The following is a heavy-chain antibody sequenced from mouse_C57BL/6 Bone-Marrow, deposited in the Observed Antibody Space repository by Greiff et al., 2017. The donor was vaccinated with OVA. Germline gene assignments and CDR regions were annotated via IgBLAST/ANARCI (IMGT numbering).Heavy chain of an antibody. Sequence: VKLMESGAELVRPGPSVKVSCKASGYAFTNYLIEWVKQRPGQGLEWIGVINPGSGGTNYNEKFKGKATLTADKSSSTAYMQLSSLTSEDSAVYFCARSTPRFDYWGQGTTLTVSS. CDR3: ARSTPRFDY. CDR1: GYAFTNYL. J-gene: IGHJ2*01. V-gene: IGHV1-54*01. CDR2: INPGSGGT.